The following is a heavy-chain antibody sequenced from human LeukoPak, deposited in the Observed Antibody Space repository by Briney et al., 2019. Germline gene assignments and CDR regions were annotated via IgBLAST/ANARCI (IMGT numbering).Heavy chain of an antibody. V-gene: IGHV3-21*01. CDR3: ASVVVTAPDY. CDR1: GFTFSSYS. D-gene: IGHD2-21*02. Sequence: GGSLRLSCAASGFTFSSYSMNWVRQAPGKGLEWVSSISSSSSYIYYAGSVKGRFTISRDNAKNSLYLQMNSLRAEDTAVYYCASVVVTAPDYWGQGTLVTVSS. CDR2: ISSSSSYI. J-gene: IGHJ4*02.